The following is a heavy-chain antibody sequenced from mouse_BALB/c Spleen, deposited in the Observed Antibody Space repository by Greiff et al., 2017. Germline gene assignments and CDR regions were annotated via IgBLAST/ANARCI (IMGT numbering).Heavy chain of an antibody. D-gene: IGHD1-1*01. J-gene: IGHJ1*01. CDR2: ISSGGST. V-gene: IGHV5-6-5*01. CDR1: GFTFSSYA. Sequence: EVQLVESGGGLVKPGGSLKLSCAASGFTFSSYAMSWVRQTPEKRLEWVASISSGGSTYYPDSVKGRFTISRDNARNILYLQMSSLRSEDTAMYYCARGATTDWYFDVWGAGTTVTVSS. CDR3: ARGATTDWYFDV.